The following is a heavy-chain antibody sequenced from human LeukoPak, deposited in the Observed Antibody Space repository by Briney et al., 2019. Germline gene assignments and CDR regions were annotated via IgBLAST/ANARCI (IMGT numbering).Heavy chain of an antibody. V-gene: IGHV3-30*18. CDR3: AKDPGMAVYSYGYDAFDI. Sequence: PGGSLRLSCAASGFTFSSYGMHWVRQAPGKGLEWVAVISYNGHNKYSADSVKGRFTISRDNSKNTLYLQMNSLRAEDTAIYYCAKDPGMAVYSYGYDAFDIRGQGTMVTVSS. D-gene: IGHD5-18*01. J-gene: IGHJ3*02. CDR2: ISYNGHNK. CDR1: GFTFSSYG.